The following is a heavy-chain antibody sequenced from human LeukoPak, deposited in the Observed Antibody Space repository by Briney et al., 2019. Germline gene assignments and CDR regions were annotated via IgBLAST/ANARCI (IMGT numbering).Heavy chain of an antibody. V-gene: IGHV4-34*01. D-gene: IGHD2-15*01. CDR3: ARRGTAYCRGGNCYSDKYFDY. CDR1: GGSLSGYY. J-gene: IGHJ4*02. Sequence: PSETLSLTCAVYGGSLSGYYWTWIRQAPGKGLEWIGEINYSGNTNYNRSLKSRVTISADTSKNQFSLRLSSVTAADTAVYYCARRGTAYCRGGNCYSDKYFDYWGQGTQVTVSS. CDR2: INYSGNT.